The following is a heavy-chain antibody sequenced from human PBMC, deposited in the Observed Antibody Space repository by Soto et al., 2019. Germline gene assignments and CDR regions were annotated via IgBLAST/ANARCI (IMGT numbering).Heavy chain of an antibody. CDR2: IYPSDSDT. Sequence: PGESLKISFKGSGYNFAGYWIAWVRQMPGKGLELMGIIYPSDSDTRYRPSFQGQVTISADKSISSAYLQWSSLRASDTAMYYCARGGVSTRTVDYWRNGTTVTV. V-gene: IGHV5-51*01. CDR1: GYNFAGYW. D-gene: IGHD1-1*01. J-gene: IGHJ4*01. CDR3: ARGGVSTRTVDY.